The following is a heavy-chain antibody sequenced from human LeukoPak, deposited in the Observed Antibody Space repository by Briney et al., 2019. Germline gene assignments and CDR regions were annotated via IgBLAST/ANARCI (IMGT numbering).Heavy chain of an antibody. CDR3: ARRVATKPKYCFDS. V-gene: IGHV4-59*08. CDR1: GGSISTYY. CDR2: IYYSGVT. J-gene: IGHJ4*02. Sequence: PSETLSLTCTVSGGSISTYYWTWIRQSPGKGLEWIGFIYYSGVTKYNPSLESRVTISLDASKNQFSLKLNSVTAADTAVYYCARRVATKPKYCFDSWGQGSLVTVSS. D-gene: IGHD5-24*01.